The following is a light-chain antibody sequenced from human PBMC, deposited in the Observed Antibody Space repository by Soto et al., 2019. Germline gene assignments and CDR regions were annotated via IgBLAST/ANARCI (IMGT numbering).Light chain of an antibody. J-gene: IGKJ5*01. V-gene: IGKV2-28*01. CDR2: FGS. CDR1: QSLLYNNTYNY. CDR3: MQALQSLT. Sequence: EIVMTQSPLTLPVTPGEPASISCRSSQSLLYNNTYNYLDWYVQKPGQSPQLLIYFGSNRAPGVPDRLSGSGSGTDFTLKINRVEAEDVGTYYCMQALQSLTFGQGTRLEIK.